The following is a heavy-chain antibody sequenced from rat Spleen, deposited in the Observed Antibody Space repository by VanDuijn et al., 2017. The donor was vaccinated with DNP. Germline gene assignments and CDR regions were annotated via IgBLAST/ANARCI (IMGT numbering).Heavy chain of an antibody. Sequence: EVQLVESGGGLVQPGRTLKLSCVASGFIFSNYWMTWIRQAPKKGLEWVATISGGGGNTYYQDSVKGRFTISRDNAKSTLYLQMDSLRSEDTATYYCAGYYYDGSYYYGNFDYWGQGVMVTVSS. CDR1: GFIFSNYW. J-gene: IGHJ2*01. D-gene: IGHD1-12*02. CDR2: ISGGGGNT. V-gene: IGHV5-25*01. CDR3: AGYYYDGSYYYGNFDY.